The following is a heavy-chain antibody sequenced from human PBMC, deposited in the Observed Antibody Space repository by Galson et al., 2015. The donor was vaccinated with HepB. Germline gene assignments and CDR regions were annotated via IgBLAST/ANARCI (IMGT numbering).Heavy chain of an antibody. Sequence: SVKVSCKASGYTFSSYYLHWVRQAPGQGLEWMGIINPSGGSTSYAQKFQGRVTMTRDTSTSTVYMELSSLRSEDTAVYYCVRGELPTPPIDSWGQGTLVTVSS. CDR2: INPSGGST. D-gene: IGHD1-7*01. CDR1: GYTFSSYY. J-gene: IGHJ4*02. CDR3: VRGELPTPPIDS. V-gene: IGHV1-46*01.